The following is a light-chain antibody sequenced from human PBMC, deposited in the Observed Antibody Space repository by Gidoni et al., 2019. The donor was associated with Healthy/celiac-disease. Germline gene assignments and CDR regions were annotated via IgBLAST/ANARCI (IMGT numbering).Light chain of an antibody. V-gene: IGKV3-20*01. Sequence: EIVLTQSPGTLSLSPGERATLSCRASQRISSNYLAWYQQRPGQAPRLLIYGASRRATGIPDRCSGSGSGTDFTLTISTLEPEDFAVYYCQQYGASPSTFAQGTKVEI. CDR3: QQYGASPST. CDR2: GAS. CDR1: QRISSNY. J-gene: IGKJ1*01.